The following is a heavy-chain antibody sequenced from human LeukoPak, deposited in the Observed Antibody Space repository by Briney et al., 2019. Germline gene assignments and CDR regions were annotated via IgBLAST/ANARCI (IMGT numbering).Heavy chain of an antibody. CDR2: IYYSGST. Sequence: SETLSLTCTVSGGSISSYYWSWIRQPPGKGLEWIGYIYYSGSTNYNPSLRSRVTISVDTSKNQFSLKLSSVTAADTAVYYCARQGAPATNWFDPWGQGTLVTVSS. CDR3: ARQGAPATNWFDP. J-gene: IGHJ5*02. CDR1: GGSISSYY. V-gene: IGHV4-59*08. D-gene: IGHD1-1*01.